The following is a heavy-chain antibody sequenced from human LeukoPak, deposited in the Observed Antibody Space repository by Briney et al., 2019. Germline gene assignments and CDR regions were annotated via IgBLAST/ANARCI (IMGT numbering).Heavy chain of an antibody. CDR2: INHSGST. Sequence: SETLSLTCAVYGGSFSGCYWSWIRQPPGKGLEWIGEINHSGSTNYNPSLKSRVTISVDTSKNQFSLKLSSVTAADTAVYYCARAAGYRFSPDYWGQGTLVTVSS. J-gene: IGHJ4*02. CDR1: GGSFSGCY. CDR3: ARAAGYRFSPDY. V-gene: IGHV4-34*01. D-gene: IGHD3-16*02.